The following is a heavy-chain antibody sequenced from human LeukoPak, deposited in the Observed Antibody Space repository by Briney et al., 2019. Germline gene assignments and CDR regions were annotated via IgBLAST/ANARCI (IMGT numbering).Heavy chain of an antibody. V-gene: IGHV3-11*06. D-gene: IGHD6-13*01. CDR3: ARLGSIAAAGTPDY. J-gene: IGHJ4*02. Sequence: GGSLRLSCAASGFTFSDYYMSWFRQAPGKGLEWVSYISSSSSHTTYADSVKGRFTISRDNARNSLSLQANSLRADDTAVYYCARLGSIAAAGTPDYWGQGTLVTVSS. CDR1: GFTFSDYY. CDR2: ISSSSSHT.